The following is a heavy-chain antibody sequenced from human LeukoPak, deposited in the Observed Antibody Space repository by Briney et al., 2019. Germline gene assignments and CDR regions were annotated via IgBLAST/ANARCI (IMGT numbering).Heavy chain of an antibody. J-gene: IGHJ4*02. CDR1: GGSISSSSYY. D-gene: IGHD1-26*01. Sequence: SETLSLTCTVSGGSISSSSYYWGWIRQPPGKGLEWIGYIYYSGSTYYNPSLKSRVTISVDTSKNQLSLKLSSVTAADTAVYYCARYSGVLFDYWGQGTLVTVSS. CDR3: ARYSGVLFDY. V-gene: IGHV4-39*07. CDR2: IYYSGST.